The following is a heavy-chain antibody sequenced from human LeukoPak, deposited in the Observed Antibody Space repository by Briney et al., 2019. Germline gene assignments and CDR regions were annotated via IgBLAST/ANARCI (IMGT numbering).Heavy chain of an antibody. J-gene: IGHJ4*02. CDR1: GYTFTGYY. V-gene: IGHV1-2*06. D-gene: IGHD3-10*01. CDR3: ARDRSPRKYYGSGSYSEFDY. Sequence: GASVKVSCKASGYTFTGYYMHWVRQAPGQGLEWMGRINPNSGGTNYAQKFQGRVTMTRDTSISTAYVELSRLRSDDTAVYYCARDRSPRKYYGSGSYSEFDYWGQGTLVSVSS. CDR2: INPNSGGT.